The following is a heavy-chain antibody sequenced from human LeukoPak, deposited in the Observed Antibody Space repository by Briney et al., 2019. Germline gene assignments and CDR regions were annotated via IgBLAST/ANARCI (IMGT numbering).Heavy chain of an antibody. CDR2: INSGGST. Sequence: GGSLRLSRSASWLTVSSNYMSWVRQAPGKGLEWVSIINSGGSTDYADSVKGRFTISRDNSKNTLYLQMNSLRAEDTAVYYCAKRYYWGSGSYFLERDTDYAMDVWGQGTTV. CDR1: WLTVSSNY. V-gene: IGHV3-53*01. CDR3: AKRYYWGSGSYFLERDTDYAMDV. J-gene: IGHJ6*02. D-gene: IGHD3-10*01.